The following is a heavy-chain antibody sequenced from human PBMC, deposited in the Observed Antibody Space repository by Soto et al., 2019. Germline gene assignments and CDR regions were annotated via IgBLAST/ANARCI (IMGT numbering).Heavy chain of an antibody. V-gene: IGHV1-3*01. J-gene: IGHJ6*02. CDR2: INAGNGNT. CDR3: GFGTYAGRHYYYGMDV. CDR1: GYTFTSYA. D-gene: IGHD1-1*01. Sequence: ASVKVSCKASGYTFTSYARHWVRQAPGQRLEWMGWINAGNGNTKYSQKFQGRVTITRDTPASTAYMELSSLRSEDTAVYYCGFGTYAGRHYYYGMDVWGQGTTVTVSS.